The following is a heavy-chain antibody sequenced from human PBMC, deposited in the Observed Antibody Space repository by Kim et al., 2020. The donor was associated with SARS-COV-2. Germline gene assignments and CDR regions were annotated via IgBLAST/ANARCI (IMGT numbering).Heavy chain of an antibody. Sequence: SVKVSCKASGGTFSSYAISWVRQAPGQGLEWMGRIIPILGIANYAQKFQGRVTITADKSTSTAYMELSSLRSEDTAVYYWARDYYDSSGYNDFDYWGQGTLVTVSS. CDR1: GGTFSSYA. CDR3: ARDYYDSSGYNDFDY. CDR2: IIPILGIA. V-gene: IGHV1-69*04. J-gene: IGHJ4*02. D-gene: IGHD3-22*01.